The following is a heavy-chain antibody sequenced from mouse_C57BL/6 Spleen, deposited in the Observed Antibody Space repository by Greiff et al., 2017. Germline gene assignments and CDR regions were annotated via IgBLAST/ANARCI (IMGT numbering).Heavy chain of an antibody. CDR3: AKSNYDYAMDY. J-gene: IGHJ4*01. V-gene: IGHV3-1*01. CDR1: GYSITSGYD. CDR2: ISYSGST. D-gene: IGHD2-5*01. Sequence: EVQLVESGPGMVKPSQSLSLTCTVTGYSITSGYDWHWIRHFPGNKLEWMGYISYSGSTNYNPSLKSRISITHDTSKNHFFLKLNSVTTEDTATYYCAKSNYDYAMDYWGQGTSVTVSS.